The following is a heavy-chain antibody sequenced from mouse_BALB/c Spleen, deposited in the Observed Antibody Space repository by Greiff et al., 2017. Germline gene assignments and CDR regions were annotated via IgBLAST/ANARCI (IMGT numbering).Heavy chain of an antibody. V-gene: IGHV3-8*02. Sequence: EVHLVESGPSLVKPSQTLSLTCSVTGDSITSGYWNWIRKFPGNKLEYMGYISYSGSTYYNPSLKSRISITRDTSKNQYYLQLNSVTTEDTATYYCARSPIYYDYDAMDYWGQGTSVTVSS. D-gene: IGHD2-1*01. CDR3: ARSPIYYDYDAMDY. CDR1: GDSITSGY. CDR2: ISYSGST. J-gene: IGHJ4*01.